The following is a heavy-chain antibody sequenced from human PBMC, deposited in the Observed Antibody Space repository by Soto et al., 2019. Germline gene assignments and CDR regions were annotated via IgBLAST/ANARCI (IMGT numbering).Heavy chain of an antibody. Sequence: ASVKVSCKASGGTFSSYAISWVRQAPGQGLEWMGGIIPIFGTANYAQKFQGRVTITADESTSTAYMELSSLRSEDTAVYYCASTNLGYSSGWYSPPYYYYYGMDVWGQGTTVTVSS. D-gene: IGHD6-19*01. CDR2: IIPIFGTA. CDR3: ASTNLGYSSGWYSPPYYYYYGMDV. J-gene: IGHJ6*02. CDR1: GGTFSSYA. V-gene: IGHV1-69*13.